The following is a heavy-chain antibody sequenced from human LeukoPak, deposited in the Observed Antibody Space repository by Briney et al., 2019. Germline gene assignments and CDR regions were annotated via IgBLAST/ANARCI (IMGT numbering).Heavy chain of an antibody. D-gene: IGHD6-19*01. CDR2: IHGSASYN. Sequence: GGSLRLSCAASGFIFSNYYLNWVRQAPGKGLEWVSCIHGSASYNYYADSVKGRFTISRDNSKNTLYLQMNSLRAEDTAVYYCARDRGSGWSLDYWGQGTLVTVSS. CDR1: GFIFSNYY. J-gene: IGHJ4*02. CDR3: ARDRGSGWSLDY. V-gene: IGHV3-21*01.